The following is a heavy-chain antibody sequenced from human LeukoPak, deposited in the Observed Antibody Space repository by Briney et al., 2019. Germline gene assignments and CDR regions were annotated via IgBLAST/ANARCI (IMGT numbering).Heavy chain of an antibody. CDR2: INPSGGST. CDR1: GYTFTSYY. Sequence: ASVKVSCKASGYTFTSYYMHWVRQAPGQGLEWMGIINPSGGSTSYAQKFQGRVTMTRDTSTSTVYMELSSLRSEDTAVYYCARRCSGGSCYPNYYYGMDVWGQGTTVTVSS. D-gene: IGHD2-15*01. CDR3: ARRCSGGSCYPNYYYGMDV. V-gene: IGHV1-46*01. J-gene: IGHJ6*02.